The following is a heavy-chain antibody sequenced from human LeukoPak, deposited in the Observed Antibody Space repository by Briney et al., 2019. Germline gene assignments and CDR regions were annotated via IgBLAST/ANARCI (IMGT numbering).Heavy chain of an antibody. CDR3: ARVVMGAHFDY. Sequence: SVKVSFKASGGTFSSYAISWVRQAPRQGLEWMGGIIPIFGTANYAQKFQGRVTMTADESTSTAYMELSRLRSEDTAVYYCARVVMGAHFDYWGQGTLVTVSS. CDR1: GGTFSSYA. CDR2: IIPIFGTA. D-gene: IGHD4/OR15-4a*01. J-gene: IGHJ4*02. V-gene: IGHV1-69*13.